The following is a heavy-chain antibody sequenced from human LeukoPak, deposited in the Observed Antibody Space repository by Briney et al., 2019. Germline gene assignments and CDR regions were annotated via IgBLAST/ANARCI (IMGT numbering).Heavy chain of an antibody. J-gene: IGHJ5*01. CDR2: RSNE. CDR3: ARDGSGLAVRGWLDF. D-gene: IGHD3-10*01. V-gene: IGHV3-33*01. Sequence: RSNEYYSDSVKGRLAISRDNDKNTVNLQMNSLRAEDTAVYYCARDGSGLAVRGWLDFWGQGTLVTVSS.